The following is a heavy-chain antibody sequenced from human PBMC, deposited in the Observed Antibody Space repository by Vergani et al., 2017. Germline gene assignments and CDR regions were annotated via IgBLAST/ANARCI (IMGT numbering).Heavy chain of an antibody. CDR3: GSDTNRWQRADR. J-gene: IGHJ5*02. V-gene: IGHV4-59*02. CDR2: STTGGATPA. CDR1: GVSVTDYN. D-gene: IGHD2-8*01. Sequence: QAQLQESGPGLVKPSGTLSLTCHVFGVSVTDYNCNWIRQAPGKGLEWIGSLSTTGGATPASHNPSRKSRVSISVDTSKSQFSLRRPSVTAADSVSYYCGSDTNRWQRADRWGQGLLVSVSS.